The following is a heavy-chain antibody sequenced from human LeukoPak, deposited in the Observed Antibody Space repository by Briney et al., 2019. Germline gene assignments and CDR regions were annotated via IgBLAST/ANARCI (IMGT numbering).Heavy chain of an antibody. J-gene: IGHJ3*02. Sequence: PGGSLRLSCAASGFTFDDYAMHWVRQAPGKGLEWVSGIRWNRGSIGYADSVKGRFTISRDNAKNSLYLEMNSLRVEDTALYYCTRAPGDGRGRDFSDIWGQGTMVPVSS. V-gene: IGHV3-9*01. CDR1: GFTFDDYA. CDR3: TRAPGDGRGRDFSDI. CDR2: IRWNRGSI. D-gene: IGHD3-3*01.